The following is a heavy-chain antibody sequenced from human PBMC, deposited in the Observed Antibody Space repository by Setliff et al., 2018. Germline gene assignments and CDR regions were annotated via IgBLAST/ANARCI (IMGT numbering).Heavy chain of an antibody. CDR1: GFTVSSSD. CDR3: RLWFGELSRDY. CDR2: LSGDGNA. J-gene: IGHJ4*02. Sequence: GGSLRLSCATSGFTVSSSDMSWVRQAPGKGLEWISVLSGDGNAYYADSVKGRFTISGDTSKNALYLQMNSLRAADTAVYYCRLWFGELSRDYWGPGTLVTVSS. V-gene: IGHV3-53*01. D-gene: IGHD3-10*01.